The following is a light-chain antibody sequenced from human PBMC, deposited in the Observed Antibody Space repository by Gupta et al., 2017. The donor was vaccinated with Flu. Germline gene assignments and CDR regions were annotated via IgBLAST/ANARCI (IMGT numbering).Light chain of an antibody. CDR2: DAS. J-gene: IGKJ4*01. CDR1: QSVSSY. CDR3: QQRSNGLT. Sequence: PGERPTLSCRASQSVSSYLAWYQQKPGQAPRLLIYDASNRATGIPARFSGSGSGTDFTLTISSLEPEDFAVYYCQQRSNGLTFGGGTKVEIK. V-gene: IGKV3-11*01.